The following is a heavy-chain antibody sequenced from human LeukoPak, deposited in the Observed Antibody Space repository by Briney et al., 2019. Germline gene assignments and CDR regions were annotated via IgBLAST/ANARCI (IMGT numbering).Heavy chain of an antibody. CDR1: GYSISSSNW. Sequence: SETLSLTCAVSGYSISSSNWWGWIRQPPGKGLEWIGYIYYSGTANYNPSLKSRVTMSVDTSKNQFSLKLSSVTALDTAVYYCARKMASVGYFDYWGQGTLVTVSS. CDR3: ARKMASVGYFDY. V-gene: IGHV4-28*06. CDR2: IYYSGTA. J-gene: IGHJ4*02. D-gene: IGHD5-24*01.